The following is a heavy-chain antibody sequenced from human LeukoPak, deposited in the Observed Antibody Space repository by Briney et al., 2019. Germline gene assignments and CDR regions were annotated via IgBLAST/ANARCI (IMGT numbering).Heavy chain of an antibody. CDR3: ARDRLYGDYDSNFDF. Sequence: PGGSLRLSCAASGFIFSSYAINRVRQAPGKGLEWVSSISGNGQYIFYGDSPKGRFTISRDNAKNSVYLQMDNLRVEDTALYYCARDRLYGDYDSNFDFWGQGTLVAVSP. V-gene: IGHV3-21*06. CDR1: GFIFSSYA. CDR2: ISGNGQYI. D-gene: IGHD4-17*01. J-gene: IGHJ4*02.